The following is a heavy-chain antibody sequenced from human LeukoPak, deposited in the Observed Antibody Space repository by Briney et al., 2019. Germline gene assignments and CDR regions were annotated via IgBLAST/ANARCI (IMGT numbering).Heavy chain of an antibody. D-gene: IGHD3-22*01. Sequence: GGSLRLSCAASGFTFSSYSMNWVRQAPGKGLEWVSSISSSSSYIYYADSVKGRFTISRDNAKNSLYLQMNSLRAEDTAVYYCERASARYDSSGYYYAYWGQGTLVTVSS. V-gene: IGHV3-21*01. J-gene: IGHJ4*02. CDR3: ERASARYDSSGYYYAY. CDR2: ISSSSSYI. CDR1: GFTFSSYS.